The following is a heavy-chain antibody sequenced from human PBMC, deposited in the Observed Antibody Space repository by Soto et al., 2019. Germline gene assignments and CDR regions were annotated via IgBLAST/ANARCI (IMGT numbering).Heavy chain of an antibody. J-gene: IGHJ5*02. V-gene: IGHV4-34*01. Sequence: QVQLQQWGAGLLKPSETLSLTCAVYGGSFSGYYWSWIRQPPGKGLEWIGEINHSGSTNYNPSLKSRVTISVDTSKNQFSLKLSSVTAADTAVYYCARGLREQQLVLRRFDPWGQVTLVAVSS. CDR2: INHSGST. D-gene: IGHD6-13*01. CDR1: GGSFSGYY. CDR3: ARGLREQQLVLRRFDP.